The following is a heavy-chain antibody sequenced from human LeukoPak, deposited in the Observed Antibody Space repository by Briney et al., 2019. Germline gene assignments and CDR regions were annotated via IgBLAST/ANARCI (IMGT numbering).Heavy chain of an antibody. J-gene: IGHJ6*02. CDR3: ARDLGYCSSTSCYDDYYYGMDV. CDR2: INPNSGGT. V-gene: IGHV1-2*02. CDR1: GYTFTVYY. Sequence: ASEKVSCKASGYTFTVYYMHLVRQAPGQGLEWMGWINPNSGGTNYSQNCQGRVTITRDTSMRTAYMELSRLRSDDTAVYYCARDLGYCSSTSCYDDYYYGMDVWGQGTTVTVSS. D-gene: IGHD2-2*01.